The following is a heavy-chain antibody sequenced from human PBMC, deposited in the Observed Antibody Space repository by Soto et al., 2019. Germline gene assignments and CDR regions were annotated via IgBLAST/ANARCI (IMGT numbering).Heavy chain of an antibody. V-gene: IGHV3-48*03. CDR1: GFTFSSYE. J-gene: IGHJ4*02. Sequence: EVQLVESGGALVQPGGSLRLSCAASGFTFSSYEMNWVRQAPGKGLEWVSYITTSGSTVYYADSVKGRFTISRDNAKDSLYLQTNSLRAEDTAVYYCARGNSPIDVYWGQGTLVSVSS. CDR3: ARGNSPIDVY. CDR2: ITTSGSTV. D-gene: IGHD2-21*01.